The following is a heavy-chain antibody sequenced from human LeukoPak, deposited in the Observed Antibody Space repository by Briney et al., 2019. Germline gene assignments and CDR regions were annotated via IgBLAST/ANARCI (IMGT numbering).Heavy chain of an antibody. D-gene: IGHD1-14*01. CDR1: GGSISSYY. Sequence: SETLSPTCTVSGGSISSYYWSWIRQPPGKGLESIGYIYYSGSTNYNPSLKSRVTISVDTSKNQFSLKLSSVTAADTAVYYCARDIRTGSFDYWGQGTLVTVSS. V-gene: IGHV4-59*01. CDR3: ARDIRTGSFDY. CDR2: IYYSGST. J-gene: IGHJ4*02.